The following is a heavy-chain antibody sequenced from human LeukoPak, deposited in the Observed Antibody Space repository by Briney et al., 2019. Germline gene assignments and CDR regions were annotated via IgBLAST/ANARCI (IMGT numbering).Heavy chain of an antibody. Sequence: GGSLRLSXAASGFTFSNAWMSWVRQAPGQGLEWAGRIKSKTDGGTTDYAAPVKGRFTISRDDSKNTLYLQMNSLKTEDTAVYYCTTASDCSGGSCYFDYWGQGTLVTVSS. D-gene: IGHD2-15*01. CDR2: IKSKTDGGTT. V-gene: IGHV3-15*01. CDR1: GFTFSNAW. CDR3: TTASDCSGGSCYFDY. J-gene: IGHJ4*02.